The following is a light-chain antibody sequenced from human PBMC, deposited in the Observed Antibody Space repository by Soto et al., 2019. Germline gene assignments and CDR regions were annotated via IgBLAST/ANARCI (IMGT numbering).Light chain of an antibody. Sequence: EMVLAQCPGTLSLSPGAGGTLSFRSSQTVISNSLAWYQQKNGQPPRLVIHGASTRAPGIPDRFSGSRYGTDFNLTISRLETEDFAVYYCQQYGSSPRTFGQGTKVDIK. CDR2: GAS. V-gene: IGKV3-20*01. J-gene: IGKJ1*01. CDR1: QTVISNS. CDR3: QQYGSSPRT.